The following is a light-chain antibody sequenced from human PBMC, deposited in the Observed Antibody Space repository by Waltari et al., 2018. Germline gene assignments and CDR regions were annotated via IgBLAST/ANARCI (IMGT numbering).Light chain of an antibody. CDR1: QDISSW. J-gene: IGKJ1*01. CDR2: KAS. CDR3: QQFDTYPWT. V-gene: IGKV1-5*03. Sequence: DIQMTQSPSTVSASVGDRVTNPCRASQDISSWLAWYQQKPERAPKHFIYKATKASTLERGVPPRFSGSGSGTEFTLTINSLQPDDFATYYCQQFDTYPWTFGQGTKVEIK.